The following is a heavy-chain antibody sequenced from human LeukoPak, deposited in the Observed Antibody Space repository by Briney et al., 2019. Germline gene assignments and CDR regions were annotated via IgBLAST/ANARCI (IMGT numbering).Heavy chain of an antibody. D-gene: IGHD3-22*01. CDR1: GGSISSYY. J-gene: IGHJ4*02. CDR2: IYTSGST. V-gene: IGHV4-4*07. Sequence: SETLSLTCTVSGGSISSYYWSWIRQPAGKGLEWIGRIYTSGSTNYNPSLKSRVTMSVDTSKNQFSLKLSSVTAADTAVYYCARAYGYYDSSGYTFDYWGQGTLVTVSS. CDR3: ARAYGYYDSSGYTFDY.